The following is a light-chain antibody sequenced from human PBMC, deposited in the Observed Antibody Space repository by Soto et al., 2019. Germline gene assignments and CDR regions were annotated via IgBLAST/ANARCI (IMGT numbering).Light chain of an antibody. J-gene: IGKJ1*01. CDR2: DAS. CDR3: QQSHSIPWT. Sequence: IVVTQSPATLSVSPGEGVTLSCRASQGVGSNLAWYQQRPGQAPRLLIYDASTRATGIPDRFSGSGSGTEFTLTISSLQPEDFATYYCQQSHSIPWTFGQGTKVEIK. CDR1: QGVGSN. V-gene: IGKV3-15*01.